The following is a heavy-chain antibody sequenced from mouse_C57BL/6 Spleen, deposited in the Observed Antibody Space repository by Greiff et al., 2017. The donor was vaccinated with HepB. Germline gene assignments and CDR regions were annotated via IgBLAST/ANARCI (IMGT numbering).Heavy chain of an antibody. Sequence: DVKLVESGGGLVKPGGSLKLSCAASGFTFSDYGMHWVRQAPEKGLEWVAYISSGSSTIYYADTVKGRFTISRDNAKNTLFLQMTSLRSEDTAMYYCAGGYSYAMDYWGQGTSVTVSS. D-gene: IGHD1-2*01. J-gene: IGHJ4*01. V-gene: IGHV5-17*01. CDR2: ISSGSSTI. CDR3: AGGYSYAMDY. CDR1: GFTFSDYG.